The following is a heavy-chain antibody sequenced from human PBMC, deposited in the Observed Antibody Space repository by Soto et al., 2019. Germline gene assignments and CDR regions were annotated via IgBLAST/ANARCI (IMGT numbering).Heavy chain of an antibody. CDR3: ARDPGCSSNRWRVRQVADGDHYVMDV. J-gene: IGHJ6*02. CDR1: GGSFSSEA. Sequence: GASVKVSCKASGGSFSSEAISWVRQAPGQGLEWVGGIIPIVGTTKYAQKFQGRVTIIADTSTTTDYLELSSLRSEDTAIYYCARDPGCSSNRWRVRQVADGDHYVMDVWAQGTRVTVSS. V-gene: IGHV1-69*06. CDR2: IIPIVGTT. D-gene: IGHD2-2*01.